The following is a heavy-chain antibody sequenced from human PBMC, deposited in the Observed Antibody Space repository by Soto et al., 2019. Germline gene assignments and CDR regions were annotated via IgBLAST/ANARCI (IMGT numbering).Heavy chain of an antibody. CDR2: INQDGSET. D-gene: IGHD1-1*01. CDR1: GFTFGSHW. CDR3: ARRPWKYWNSYFAY. Sequence: EVQLVDSGGGLVQPGGSLTVSCAASGFTFGSHWMSWVRQAHGKGLEWVANINQDGSETYYVDSVRGRFTISRDNAKNSLYLEMNSLRADDTAIYYCARRPWKYWNSYFAYWGQGSLVTVPS. J-gene: IGHJ4*02. V-gene: IGHV3-7*04.